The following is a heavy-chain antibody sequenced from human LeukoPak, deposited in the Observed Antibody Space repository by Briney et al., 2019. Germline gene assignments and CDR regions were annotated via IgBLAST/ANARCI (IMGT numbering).Heavy chain of an antibody. Sequence: SQTLSLTCTVSGGSISSGDYYWSWIRQPAGKGLEWIGRIHTSGTTNYNPSLKSRLTISVDTSKNQFSLKLSSVTAADTAVYYCARDAGSWELLGWGQGTLVTVSS. CDR3: ARDAGSWELLG. CDR2: IHTSGTT. CDR1: GGSISSGDYY. J-gene: IGHJ4*02. D-gene: IGHD1-26*01. V-gene: IGHV4-61*02.